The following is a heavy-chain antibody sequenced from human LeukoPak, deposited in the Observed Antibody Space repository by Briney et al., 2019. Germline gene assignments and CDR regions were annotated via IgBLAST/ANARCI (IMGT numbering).Heavy chain of an antibody. J-gene: IGHJ6*04. CDR3: ARHVYGEGMVV. CDR2: IHSSEGT. CDR1: GGSLNGYY. D-gene: IGHD4-17*01. V-gene: IGHV4-59*08. Sequence: SETLSLTCTVSGGSLNGYYWGWIRQPPGKGLECIGYIHSSEGTAHNASLKSRLTISLDTSNNQFSLTLSSVTAADTAIYYCARHVYGEGMVVWGKGTTVTVSS.